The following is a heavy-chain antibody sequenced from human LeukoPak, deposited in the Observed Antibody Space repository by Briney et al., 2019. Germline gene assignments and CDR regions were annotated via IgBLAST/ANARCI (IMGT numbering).Heavy chain of an antibody. CDR1: GFTFSSYA. Sequence: PGRSLRLSCAASGFTFSSYAMHWVRQAPGKGLEWVAVISYDGSNKYYAGSVKGRFTISRDNSKNTLYLQMNSLRAEDTAVYYCARAIWFGELFDWFDPWGQGTLVTVSS. CDR2: ISYDGSNK. D-gene: IGHD3-10*01. J-gene: IGHJ5*02. CDR3: ARAIWFGELFDWFDP. V-gene: IGHV3-30*04.